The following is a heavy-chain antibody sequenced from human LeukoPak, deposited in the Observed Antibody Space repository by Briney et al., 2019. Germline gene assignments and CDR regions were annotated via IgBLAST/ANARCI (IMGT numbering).Heavy chain of an antibody. Sequence: PSETLSLTCTVSGGSISSGGYYWSWIRQPPGKGLEWIGYIYHSGSTYYNPSLKSRVTISVDRSKNQFSLKLSSVTAADTAVYYCARDGSNSYGSGDYWGQGTLVTVSS. V-gene: IGHV4-30-2*01. CDR2: IYHSGST. CDR3: ARDGSNSYGSGDY. J-gene: IGHJ4*02. D-gene: IGHD3-10*01. CDR1: GGSISSGGYY.